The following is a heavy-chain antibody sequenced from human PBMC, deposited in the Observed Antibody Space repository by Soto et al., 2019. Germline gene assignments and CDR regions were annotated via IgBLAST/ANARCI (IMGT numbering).Heavy chain of an antibody. D-gene: IGHD1-1*01. J-gene: IGHJ5*02. CDR2: INPNNGAT. CDR3: APHDPGARFDP. Sequence: QVQLVQSGAEVKKPGASVKVSCKAPRYIFTAYFMHWVRQAPGQGLEWMGWINPNNGATHYGLSFQGRVTMTRDTSISTAYMELSSLRSDDPAVYSCAPHDPGARFDPWGQGTLVIVSS. CDR1: RYIFTAYF. V-gene: IGHV1-2*02.